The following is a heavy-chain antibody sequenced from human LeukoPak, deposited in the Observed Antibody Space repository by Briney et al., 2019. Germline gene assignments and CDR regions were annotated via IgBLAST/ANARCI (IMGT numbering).Heavy chain of an antibody. V-gene: IGHV3-30*18. CDR1: GFTFRKYG. Sequence: PGGSLRLSCVASGFTFRKYGMHGVGQAPGKGLEWVGVISYEVSNKYYAGSAKGRFTLFRDNSKNTLYLQMNSLTAEDTAVYYCAKSANSGGPFVYWGQGTLVTVSS. J-gene: IGHJ4*02. CDR3: AKSANSGGPFVY. D-gene: IGHD4/OR15-4a*01. CDR2: ISYEVSNK.